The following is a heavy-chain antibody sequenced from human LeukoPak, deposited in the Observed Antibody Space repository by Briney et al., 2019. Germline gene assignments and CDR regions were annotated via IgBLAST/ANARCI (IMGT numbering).Heavy chain of an antibody. CDR2: INHSGST. D-gene: IGHD2-2*01. J-gene: IGHJ5*02. Sequence: PSETLSLTCAVYGGPFGGYYWCRSPQPPGKGLEWIGEINHSGSTNYNPSLKSRVTISVDTSKNQFSLKLSSVTAADTAVYYCAIHIVVVPAAKKKNWFDPWGQGTLVTVSS. CDR3: AIHIVVVPAAKKKNWFDP. V-gene: IGHV4-34*01. CDR1: GGPFGGYY.